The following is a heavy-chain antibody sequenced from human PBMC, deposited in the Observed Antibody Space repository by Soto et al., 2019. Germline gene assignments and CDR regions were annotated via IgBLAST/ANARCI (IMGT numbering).Heavy chain of an antibody. J-gene: IGHJ6*02. CDR2: IIPILGIA. D-gene: IGHD1-26*01. V-gene: IGHV1-69*02. Sequence: QVQLVQSGAEVKKPGSSVKVSCKASGGTFRSYTISWVRQAPGQGLEWMGRIIPILGIATYAQKFQGRVTITADKSTSTAYMELSSLRSEDTAVYYCARLRDSDGMDVWGQGTTVTVSS. CDR1: GGTFRSYT. CDR3: ARLRDSDGMDV.